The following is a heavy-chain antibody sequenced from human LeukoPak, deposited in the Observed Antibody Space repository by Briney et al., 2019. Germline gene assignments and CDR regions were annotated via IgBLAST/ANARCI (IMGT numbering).Heavy chain of an antibody. CDR3: AKPNGDGPLFSYYYYMDV. D-gene: IGHD3-10*01. V-gene: IGHV3-23*01. J-gene: IGHJ6*03. CDR2: ISGSGGST. Sequence: GGSLRLSCAASGFTFSSYAMSWVRQAPGKGLEWVSAISGSGGSTYYADSVKGRFTISRDNSKNTLYLQMNSLRAEDTAVYYCAKPNGDGPLFSYYYYMDVWGKGTTVTVYS. CDR1: GFTFSSYA.